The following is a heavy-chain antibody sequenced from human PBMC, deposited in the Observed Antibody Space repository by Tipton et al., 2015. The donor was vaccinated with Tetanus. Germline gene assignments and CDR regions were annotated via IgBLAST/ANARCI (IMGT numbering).Heavy chain of an antibody. D-gene: IGHD1-26*01. V-gene: IGHV3-23*01. CDR2: VSDSGDRT. CDR1: GFTFSNHA. J-gene: IGHJ4*02. CDR3: AKDRAGGSYYVFDD. Sequence: SLRLSCVASGFTFSNHAMSWVRQAPGKGLEWVSAVSDSGDRTYYADSVKGRFTISRDNSKRTLYLQMNSLRAEDTAVYFCAKDRAGGSYYVFDDWGQGTLVTVSS.